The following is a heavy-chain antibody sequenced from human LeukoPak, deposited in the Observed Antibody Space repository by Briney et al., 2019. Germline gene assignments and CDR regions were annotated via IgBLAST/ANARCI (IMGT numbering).Heavy chain of an antibody. D-gene: IGHD3-3*01. J-gene: IGHJ3*02. CDR2: IYHSGST. CDR1: GYSISSGYY. Sequence: TSETLSLTCTVSGYSISSGYYWGWIRQPPGKGLEWIGSIYHSGSTYYNPSLKSRVTISVDTSKNQFSLKLSSVTAADTAVYYCARTGAYYDFWSGYFPDAFDIWGQGTMVTVSS. CDR3: ARTGAYYDFWSGYFPDAFDI. V-gene: IGHV4-38-2*02.